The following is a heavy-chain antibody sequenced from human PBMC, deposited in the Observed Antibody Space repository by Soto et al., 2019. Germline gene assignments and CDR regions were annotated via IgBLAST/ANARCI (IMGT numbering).Heavy chain of an antibody. CDR3: VRYCSTTLCNGVATRTFDY. CDR2: IAFTGSAT. D-gene: IGHD2-2*01. V-gene: IGHV3-23*05. CDR1: GFTFHDYA. Sequence: PGGSLRLSCATSGFTFHDYAMSWVRQAPGKGLEWVSAIAFTGSATYYADSVKGRFTISRDNSRNSLYLQMNSLRDEDTALYYCVRYCSTTLCNGVATRTFDYWGQGTLVTVSS. J-gene: IGHJ4*02.